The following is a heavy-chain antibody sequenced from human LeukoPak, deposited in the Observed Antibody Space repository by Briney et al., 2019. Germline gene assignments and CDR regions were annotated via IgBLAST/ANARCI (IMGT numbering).Heavy chain of an antibody. V-gene: IGHV4-39*01. Sequence: LETLSLTCSVSGASLSSSSNYWGWIRQPPGKGLEWIGSIYYSGSTSYNPSFKSRVTISAGTSSRQFSLELSSVTAADTAVYYCARNTGSYIDYWGQGTLVTLSS. D-gene: IGHD1-26*01. CDR1: GASLSSSSNY. CDR2: IYYSGST. CDR3: ARNTGSYIDY. J-gene: IGHJ4*02.